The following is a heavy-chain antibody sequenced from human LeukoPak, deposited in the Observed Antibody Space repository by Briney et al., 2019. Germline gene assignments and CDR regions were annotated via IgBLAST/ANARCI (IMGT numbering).Heavy chain of an antibody. Sequence: SETLSLTCTVSGGSISNYYWSWIRQPAGKGLEWIGRIYTSASTTYNPSLKSRVTLSLDASKNQFSLKLSSVTAAGTAVYYCARGRDKGDYWGQGTLVTVSS. CDR2: IYTSAST. J-gene: IGHJ4*02. V-gene: IGHV4-4*07. CDR3: ARGRDKGDY. CDR1: GGSISNYY.